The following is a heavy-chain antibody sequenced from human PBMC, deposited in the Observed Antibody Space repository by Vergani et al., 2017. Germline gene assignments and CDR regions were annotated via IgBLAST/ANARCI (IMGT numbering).Heavy chain of an antibody. V-gene: IGHV4-34*01. CDR1: GGSFSGYY. Sequence: QLQLQESGPGLVKPSETLSLTCTVSGGSFSGYYWSWIRQPPGKGLEWIGEINHSGSTNYNPSLKSRVTISVDTSKNQFSLKLSSVTAADTAVYYCAKTSGYSHQPHNWFDPWGQGTLVTVSS. J-gene: IGHJ5*02. CDR3: AKTSGYSHQPHNWFDP. CDR2: INHSGST. D-gene: IGHD2-15*01.